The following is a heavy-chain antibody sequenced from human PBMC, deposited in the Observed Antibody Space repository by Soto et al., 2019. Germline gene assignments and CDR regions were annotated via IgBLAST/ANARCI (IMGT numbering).Heavy chain of an antibody. V-gene: IGHV3-11*06. D-gene: IGHD6-13*01. CDR1: GFTFSDYY. CDR2: ISSSSTDT. CDR3: ARTRPAYTSSWGYYFDY. Sequence: GGSLRLSCAASGFTFSDYYMSWIRQAPGEGLECVSYISSSSTDTKYADSVKGRFTISRDNAKNSLYLQMNSLRAEDSAVYYCARTRPAYTSSWGYYFDYWGQGILVTVSS. J-gene: IGHJ4*02.